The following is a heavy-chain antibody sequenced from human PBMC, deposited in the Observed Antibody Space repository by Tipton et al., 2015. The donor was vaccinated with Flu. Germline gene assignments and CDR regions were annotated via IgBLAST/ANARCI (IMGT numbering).Heavy chain of an antibody. CDR1: GGSISSYY. J-gene: IGHJ5*02. D-gene: IGHD1/OR15-1a*01. CDR2: IYYSGST. CDR3: ARRSGTWNNAGFDP. V-gene: IGHV4-59*12. Sequence: TLSLTCTVSGGSISSYYWSWIRQPPGKGLEWIGYIYYSGSTNYNPSLKSRVTISVDASKNQFSLRLNSVTAADTAVYYCARRSGTWNNAGFDPWGQGTLVTVFS.